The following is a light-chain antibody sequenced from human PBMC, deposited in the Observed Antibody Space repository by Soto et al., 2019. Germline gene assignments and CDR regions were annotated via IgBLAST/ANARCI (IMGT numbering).Light chain of an antibody. CDR1: QSVSSSH. CDR3: QQYGDLPWT. V-gene: IGKV3-20*01. J-gene: IGKJ1*01. Sequence: PGERATLSSRSSQSVSSSHLAWYQQRSGQAPRLLISCASSRATGVTDRFSGSGSGTDFTLTINRLEPEDFAVYYCQQYGDLPWTFGQGTKVDIK. CDR2: CAS.